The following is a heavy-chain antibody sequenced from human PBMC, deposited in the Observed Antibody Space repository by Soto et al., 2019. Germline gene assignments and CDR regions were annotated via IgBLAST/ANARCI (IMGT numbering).Heavy chain of an antibody. Sequence: SETLSLTCTVSGGSISSSSYFWGWIRQPPGKGLEWIGSMYHSGSTNHNPSLKSRVTISVDKSKNQFSLKLSSVTAADTAVYYCARAHCSGGSCYSVQHWFDPWGQGALVTVSS. D-gene: IGHD2-15*01. CDR1: GGSISSSSYF. CDR2: MYHSGST. J-gene: IGHJ5*02. CDR3: ARAHCSGGSCYSVQHWFDP. V-gene: IGHV4-39*07.